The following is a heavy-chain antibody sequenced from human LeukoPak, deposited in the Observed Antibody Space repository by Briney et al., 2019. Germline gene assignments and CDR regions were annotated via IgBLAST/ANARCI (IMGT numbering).Heavy chain of an antibody. CDR1: GGSISSGGYS. CDR3: ARGGYSSGWTFDY. Sequence: SETLSLTCAVSGGSISSGGYSWSWIRQPPGKGLEWIGYIYHSGSTYYNPSLKSRVTISVDRSKNQFSLKLSSVTAADTAVYYCARGGYSSGWTFDYWGQGTLVTVSS. J-gene: IGHJ4*02. D-gene: IGHD6-19*01. V-gene: IGHV4-30-2*01. CDR2: IYHSGST.